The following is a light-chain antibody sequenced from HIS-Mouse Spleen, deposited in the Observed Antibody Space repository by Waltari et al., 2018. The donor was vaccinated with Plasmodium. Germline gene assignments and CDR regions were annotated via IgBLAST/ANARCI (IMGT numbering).Light chain of an antibody. Sequence: EIVMTKSLLSLSVTPGEPASIACRSSKSLLHSTGYNYLNWYLQKPGQSPQLLIYLGSNRASGVPNRFSGSGSGTDFTLKISRVEAEDVGVYYCMQALQTPRYTFGQGTKLEIK. CDR3: MQALQTPRYT. CDR2: LGS. CDR1: KSLLHSTGYNY. J-gene: IGKJ2*01. V-gene: IGKV2-28*01.